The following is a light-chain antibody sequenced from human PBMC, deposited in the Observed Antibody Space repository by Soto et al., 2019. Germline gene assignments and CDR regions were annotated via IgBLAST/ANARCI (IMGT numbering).Light chain of an antibody. Sequence: EIVLTQSPGTLSLSPGERATLSCRASQSVSNNYLAWYQQKPGQAPRLLIYGASNRATGIPDRFSGSGSGTDFTLTITRLEPEDSAMYYCQQYAYSPLNFGGGTKVDIK. CDR2: GAS. CDR1: QSVSNNY. J-gene: IGKJ4*01. CDR3: QQYAYSPLN. V-gene: IGKV3-20*01.